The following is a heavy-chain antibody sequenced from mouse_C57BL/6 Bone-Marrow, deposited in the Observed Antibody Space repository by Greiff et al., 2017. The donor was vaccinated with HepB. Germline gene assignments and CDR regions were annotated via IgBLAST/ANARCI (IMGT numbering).Heavy chain of an antibody. V-gene: IGHV5-6*02. Sequence: EVKLVESGGDLVKPGGSLKLSCAASGFTFSSYGMSWVRQTPDKRLEWVATISSGGSYTYYPDSVKGRFTISRDNAKNTLYLQMSSLKSEDTAMYYCARLEYDGYFDVWGTGTTVTVSS. CDR2: ISSGGSYT. D-gene: IGHD2-4*01. J-gene: IGHJ1*03. CDR3: ARLEYDGYFDV. CDR1: GFTFSSYG.